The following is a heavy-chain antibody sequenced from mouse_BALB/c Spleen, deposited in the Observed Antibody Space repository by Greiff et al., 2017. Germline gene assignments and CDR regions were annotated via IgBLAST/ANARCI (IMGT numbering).Heavy chain of an antibody. CDR3: TRYRGRSWFAY. CDR1: GYTFTDYE. V-gene: IGHV1-15*01. CDR2: IDPETGGT. Sequence: QVQLQQSGAELVRPGASVTLSCKASGYTFTDYEMHWVKQTPVHGLEWIGAIDPETGGTAYNQKFKGKATLTADKSSSTAYMELRSLTSEDSAVYYCTRYRGRSWFAYWGQGTLVTVSA. J-gene: IGHJ3*01. D-gene: IGHD3-1*01.